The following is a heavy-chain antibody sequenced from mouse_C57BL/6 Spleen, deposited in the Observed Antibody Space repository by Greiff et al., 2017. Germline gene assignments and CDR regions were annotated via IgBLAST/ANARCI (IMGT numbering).Heavy chain of an antibody. V-gene: IGHV5-9-1*02. CDR1: GFTFSSYA. J-gene: IGHJ2*01. D-gene: IGHD4-1*02. Sequence: EVHLVESGEGLVKPGGSLKLSCAASGFTFSSYAMSWVRQTPEKRLEWVAYISSGGDYIYYADTVKGRFTISRDNARNTLYLQMSSLKSEDTAMYYCTRETTGTSGYFDYWGQGTTLTVSS. CDR3: TRETTGTSGYFDY. CDR2: ISSGGDYI.